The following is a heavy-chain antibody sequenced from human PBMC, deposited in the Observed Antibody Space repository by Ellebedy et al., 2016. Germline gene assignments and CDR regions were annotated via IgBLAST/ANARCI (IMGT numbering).Heavy chain of an antibody. J-gene: IGHJ4*02. CDR1: GGSISSGSYY. CDR3: ASITFGGVSDY. D-gene: IGHD3-16*01. Sequence: SETLSLXCTVSGGSISSGSYYWSWIRQPAGKGLEWIGRIYTSGSTNYNPSLKSRVTMSVDTSKNQFSLKLSSVTAADTAVYYCASITFGGVSDYWGQGTLVTVSS. V-gene: IGHV4-61*02. CDR2: IYTSGST.